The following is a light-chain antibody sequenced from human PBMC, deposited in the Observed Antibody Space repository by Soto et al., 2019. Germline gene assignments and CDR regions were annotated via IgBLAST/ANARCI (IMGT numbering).Light chain of an antibody. Sequence: DVVMTQTPLSSPVTLGQPASISCRSSQSLVHSDGNTYLRWLQQRPGQPPRLLMYKISNRFSGVSARFSSSGPATNFILIISMVEDEDVVVYYCMQATQFSPYTFGQGTKLQIK. CDR2: KIS. V-gene: IGKV2-24*01. CDR3: MQATQFSPYT. CDR1: QSLVHSDGNTY. J-gene: IGKJ2*01.